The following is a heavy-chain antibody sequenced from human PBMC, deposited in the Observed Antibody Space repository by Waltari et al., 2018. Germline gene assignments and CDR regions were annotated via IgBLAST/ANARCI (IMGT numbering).Heavy chain of an antibody. CDR2: MYPGDSDT. V-gene: IGHV5-51*01. D-gene: IGHD6-25*01. J-gene: IGHJ5*02. Sequence: EVQLVQSGAEVKKPGESLKISCKASGYRFSSDWIVWVRQMPGTGLEWLGMMYPGDSDTRYSPSFEGQVTISAYKFINTAYLMLKSLKTSDTAMYYCAKGGIPNWFDPGGQGTLVTVSS. CDR1: GYRFSSDW. CDR3: AKGGIPNWFDP.